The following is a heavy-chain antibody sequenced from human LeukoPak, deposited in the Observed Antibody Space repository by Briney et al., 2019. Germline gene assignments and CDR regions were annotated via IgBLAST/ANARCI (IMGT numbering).Heavy chain of an antibody. D-gene: IGHD1-26*01. V-gene: IGHV1-69*05. CDR3: ARVGRSRGSLPNSYYYMDV. CDR1: GDIFNSYS. CDR2: IIPIFGST. J-gene: IGHJ6*03. Sequence: SVKVSCNASGDIFNSYSVSWVRQAPGQGLEWMGGIIPIFGSTNYAQKFQGRVTITTDQSARTAYMELNSLSSDDTAVYYCARVGRSRGSLPNSYYYMDVWGKGTTVTVSS.